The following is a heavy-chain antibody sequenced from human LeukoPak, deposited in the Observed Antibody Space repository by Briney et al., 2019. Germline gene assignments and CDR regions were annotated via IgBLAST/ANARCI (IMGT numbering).Heavy chain of an antibody. D-gene: IGHD5-18*01. J-gene: IGHJ5*02. Sequence: SETLSLTCAVYGGSFSGYFWTWIRQPPGKGLEWIGEINHSGSTNYNPSLKSRVTMSVDTSKNQFSLKLSSVTAADTAVHYCARGRPSVGVAFRSSYGNNWFDPWGQGTLVTVSS. CDR2: INHSGST. CDR3: ARGRPSVGVAFRSSYGNNWFDP. CDR1: GGSFSGYF. V-gene: IGHV4-34*01.